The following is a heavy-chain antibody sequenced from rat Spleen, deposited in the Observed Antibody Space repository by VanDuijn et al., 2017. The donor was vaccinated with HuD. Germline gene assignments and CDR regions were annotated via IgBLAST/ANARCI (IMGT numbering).Heavy chain of an antibody. V-gene: IGHV5-25*01. CDR1: GFIFNNYD. Sequence: EVQLVESGGGLVQPGRSLKLSCAASGFIFNNYDMAWVRQAPTESLEWVASISPSGGATYYRDSVKGRFTVSRDNAKSTLNLQLDSLRSEDTATYYCVRQDTSGYSNWFTYWGQGTLVTVSS. D-gene: IGHD4-3*01. CDR2: ISPSGGAT. J-gene: IGHJ3*01. CDR3: VRQDTSGYSNWFTY.